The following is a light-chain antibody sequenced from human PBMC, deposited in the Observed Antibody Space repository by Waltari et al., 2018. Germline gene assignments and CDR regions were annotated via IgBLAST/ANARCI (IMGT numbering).Light chain of an antibody. Sequence: QSALTQPASVSGSPGQSITISCRGTSSDIGGYNYVSWYQQHPGKAPKFIIYDVSNRPSGFSNRFSCAKSGHTASLTISGLQAEDEADYYCMSYAGMNKYVFGTGTTVTVL. CDR1: SSDIGGYNY. CDR2: DVS. V-gene: IGLV2-14*03. CDR3: MSYAGMNKYV. J-gene: IGLJ1*01.